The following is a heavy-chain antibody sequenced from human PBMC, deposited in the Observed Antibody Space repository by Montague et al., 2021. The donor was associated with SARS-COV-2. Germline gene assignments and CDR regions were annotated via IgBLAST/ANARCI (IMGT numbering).Heavy chain of an antibody. J-gene: IGHJ4*02. CDR2: IYHTGST. D-gene: IGHD3-10*01. V-gene: IGHV4-4*02. Sequence: ETLSLTCAVAGGSISSSNWGSWVRQPPGKGLEWIGEIYHTGSTNRNPXLEGRVTISVDKSKNQFSLKLSSVTATDTAVNYCASRGNGWFGSNPERFDYWGQGTLVTVSS. CDR3: ASRGNGWFGSNPERFDY. CDR1: GGSISSSNW.